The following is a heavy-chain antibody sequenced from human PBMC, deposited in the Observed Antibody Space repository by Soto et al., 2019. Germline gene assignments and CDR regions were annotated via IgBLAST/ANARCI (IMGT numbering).Heavy chain of an antibody. CDR1: GFTFSSYW. J-gene: IGHJ4*02. V-gene: IGHV3-74*01. D-gene: IGHD3-10*01. CDR3: VTAVRTRLDN. Sequence: GGSLRLSCAASGFTFSSYWMHWVRQAPGKGLVWVSRINSDGSSTSYADSVKGRFTISRDNAKNTLYLQMNGLRLDDTAVYYCVTAVRTRLDNWGPGTLVTVSS. CDR2: INSDGSST.